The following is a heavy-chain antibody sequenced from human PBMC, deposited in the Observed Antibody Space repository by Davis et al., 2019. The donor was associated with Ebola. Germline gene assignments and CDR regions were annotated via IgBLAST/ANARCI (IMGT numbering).Heavy chain of an antibody. Sequence: SETLSLTCTVSGGSISSGDYYWSWIRQPPGKGLEWIGYIYYSGSTYYNPSLKSRVTISVDTSKNQFSLKLSSVTAADTAMYYCTGPLLEYSNGWYYFDSWGQGTLVAVSS. CDR3: TGPLLEYSNGWYYFDS. V-gene: IGHV4-30-4*01. D-gene: IGHD6-19*01. J-gene: IGHJ4*02. CDR2: IYYSGST. CDR1: GGSISSGDYY.